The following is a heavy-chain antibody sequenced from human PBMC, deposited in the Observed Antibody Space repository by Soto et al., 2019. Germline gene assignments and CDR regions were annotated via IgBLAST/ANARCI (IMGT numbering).Heavy chain of an antibody. D-gene: IGHD3-16*01. J-gene: IGHJ4*02. Sequence: TLRSPCSASGFTLRSYGMHVARQAPGRGLEWVAVISYYGSYKSYEDSVKVRFTISRDNYKNTLHLQMDTLRAEDTAVYYCAKNFIPLSPDLYFDSWGQGTLVTVYS. CDR2: ISYYGSYK. CDR3: AKNFIPLSPDLYFDS. CDR1: GFTLRSYG. V-gene: IGHV3-30*18.